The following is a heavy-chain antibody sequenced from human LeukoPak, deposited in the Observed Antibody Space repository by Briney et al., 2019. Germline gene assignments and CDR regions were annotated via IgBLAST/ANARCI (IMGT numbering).Heavy chain of an antibody. V-gene: IGHV1-8*03. D-gene: IGHD3-3*01. Sequence: ASVKVSCKASGYTFTSYDINWVRQATGQGLEWMGWMNPNSGNTGYAQKFQGRITITRNTSISTAYMELSSLRSEDTAVYYCARDLSQVGVVTLGASDIWGQGTMVTVSS. J-gene: IGHJ3*02. CDR1: GYTFTSYD. CDR2: MNPNSGNT. CDR3: ARDLSQVGVVTLGASDI.